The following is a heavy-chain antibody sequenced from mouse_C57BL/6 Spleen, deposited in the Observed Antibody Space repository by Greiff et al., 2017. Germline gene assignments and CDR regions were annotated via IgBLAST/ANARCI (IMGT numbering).Heavy chain of an antibody. J-gene: IGHJ3*01. CDR3: ARHEAPTLGFAY. CDR2: FYPGSGSI. D-gene: IGHD1-1*01. CDR1: GYTFTEYT. Sequence: VQVVESGAELVKPGASVKLSCKASGYTFTEYTIHWVKQRSGQGLEWIGWFYPGSGSIKYNEKFKDKATLTADKSSSTVYMELSRLTSEDSAVYFCARHEAPTLGFAYWGQGTLVTVSA. V-gene: IGHV1-62-2*01.